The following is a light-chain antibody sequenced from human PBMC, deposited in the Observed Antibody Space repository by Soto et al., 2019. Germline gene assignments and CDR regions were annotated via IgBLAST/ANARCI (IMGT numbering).Light chain of an antibody. V-gene: IGKV3-15*01. J-gene: IGKJ1*01. CDR1: QSLIID. CDR3: QQYNRCSLT. Sequence: EIVMTQSPATLSVSPGERATLSCRASQSLIIDLAWYQQTPGQHPRLLIYGASTRATGIPVKFSGSGSGTEFTITISSLQYADFTVYYCQQYNRCSLTFGQGTKVDIK. CDR2: GAS.